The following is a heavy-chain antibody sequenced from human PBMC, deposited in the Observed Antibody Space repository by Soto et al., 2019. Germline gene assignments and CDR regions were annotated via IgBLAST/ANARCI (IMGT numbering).Heavy chain of an antibody. J-gene: IGHJ6*02. CDR3: ARDKPQQIVGYNYYYGLDV. V-gene: IGHV1-18*04. D-gene: IGHD6-6*01. CDR1: GYTFTSNG. CDR2: ISGYNGDT. Sequence: QGQLVQSGGEVKKPGASVKVSCKASGYTFTSNGISWVRQAPGQGLEWMGWISGYNGDTDYAQKFQGRVTMTTDTSTSTAYMEVRSLRPDVTAVYYCARDKPQQIVGYNYYYGLDVWGQGPTVTVSS.